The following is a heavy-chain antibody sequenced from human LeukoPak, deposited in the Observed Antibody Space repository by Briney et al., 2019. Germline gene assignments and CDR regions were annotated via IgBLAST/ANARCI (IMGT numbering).Heavy chain of an antibody. D-gene: IGHD3/OR15-3a*01. CDR3: ARGPFPRSWTWFDP. V-gene: IGHV4-34*01. CDR2: INHSGST. Sequence: PSETLSLTCAVYGGSFSGYYWSWIRQPPGKGLEWIGEINHSGSTNYNPSLKSRVTISVDTSKNQFSLKLSSVTAADTAVYYCARGPFPRSWTWFDPWGQGTLVTVSA. J-gene: IGHJ5*02. CDR1: GGSFSGYY.